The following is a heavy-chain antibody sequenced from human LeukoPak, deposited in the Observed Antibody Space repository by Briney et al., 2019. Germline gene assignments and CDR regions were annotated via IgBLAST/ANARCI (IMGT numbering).Heavy chain of an antibody. Sequence: SETLSLTCGVSGGSISSTNWWSWVRHPPGQGLQWSGEISLTGETNYNPSLNGRVTMSLDKSRNQLSLKLTSVTAADTAIYYCSRESGAFCPFGYWGQGTLVIVPP. J-gene: IGHJ4*02. CDR1: GGSISSTNW. CDR2: ISLTGET. V-gene: IGHV4-4*02. CDR3: SRESGAFCPFGY. D-gene: IGHD1-26*01.